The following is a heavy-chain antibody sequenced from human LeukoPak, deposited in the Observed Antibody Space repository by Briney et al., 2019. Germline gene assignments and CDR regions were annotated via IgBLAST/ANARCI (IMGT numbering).Heavy chain of an antibody. Sequence: PGGSLRLSCAASGFTFSTYDMQWVRQATGKGLEWVSTIGTAGDTYYPGSVKGRFTISRENAKTSLYLQMNSLRAGDTAVYYCARGLRDYGGHGAFDYWGQGTLVTVSS. CDR1: GFTFSTYD. D-gene: IGHD4-23*01. CDR3: ARGLRDYGGHGAFDY. CDR2: IGTAGDT. J-gene: IGHJ4*02. V-gene: IGHV3-13*01.